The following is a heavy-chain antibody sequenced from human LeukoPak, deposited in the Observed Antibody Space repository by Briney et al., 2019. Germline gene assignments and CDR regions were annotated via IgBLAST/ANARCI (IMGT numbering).Heavy chain of an antibody. CDR2: ISGSGGST. V-gene: IGHV3-23*01. D-gene: IGHD3-16*02. CDR1: GFTFSSYG. CDR3: AKGSGYVWGSYRPYYFDY. J-gene: IGHJ4*02. Sequence: GGSLRLSCAASGFTFSSYGMSWVRQAPGKGLEWVSAISGSGGSTYYADSVKGRFTISRDNSKNTLDLQMNSLRAEDTAVYYCAKGSGYVWGSYRPYYFDYWGQGTLVTVSS.